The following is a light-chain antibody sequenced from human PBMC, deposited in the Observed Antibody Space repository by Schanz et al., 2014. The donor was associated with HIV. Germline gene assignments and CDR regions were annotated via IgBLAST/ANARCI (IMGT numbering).Light chain of an antibody. CDR2: ATS. CDR1: QRLSSSY. V-gene: IGKV3-20*01. Sequence: ETVLTQSPGSLSLSPGERATLSCGASQRLSSSYLAWYQQKRDQPPRLVIYATSTRAAGIPDRFSGTGSGTDFTLTISRLEPADAAVYYCQQYGGSPTFGQGTKVEIK. CDR3: QQYGGSPT. J-gene: IGKJ1*01.